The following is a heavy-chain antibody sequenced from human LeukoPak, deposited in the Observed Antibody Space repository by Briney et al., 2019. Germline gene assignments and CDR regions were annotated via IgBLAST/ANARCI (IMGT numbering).Heavy chain of an antibody. CDR2: IIPILGIA. V-gene: IGHV1-69*04. CDR3: ATASRWYYYYYGMDV. D-gene: IGHD6-13*01. CDR1: A. Sequence: AISWVRQAPGQGLEWMGRIIPILGIANYAQKFQGRVTITADKSTSTAYMELSSLRSEDTAVYYCATASRWYYYYYGMDVWGQGTTVTVSS. J-gene: IGHJ6*02.